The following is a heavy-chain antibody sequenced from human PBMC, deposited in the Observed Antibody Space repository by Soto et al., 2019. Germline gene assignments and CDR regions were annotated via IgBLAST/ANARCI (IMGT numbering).Heavy chain of an antibody. J-gene: IGHJ6*03. V-gene: IGHV1-3*01. Sequence: QVQLVQSGAEVKKPGASVKVSCKASGYTFTSYAMHWVRQAPGQRLEWMGWINAGNGNTKYSQKFQGRVTITRDTSASTAYMELSILRSEDTAVYYCASGGYCSSTSCYEGYYYYYMDVWGKGTTVTVSS. D-gene: IGHD2-2*01. CDR1: GYTFTSYA. CDR2: INAGNGNT. CDR3: ASGGYCSSTSCYEGYYYYYMDV.